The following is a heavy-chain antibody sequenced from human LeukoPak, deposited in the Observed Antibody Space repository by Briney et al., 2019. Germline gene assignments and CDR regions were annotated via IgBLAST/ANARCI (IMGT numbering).Heavy chain of an antibody. CDR2: LSGSGTAT. Sequence: GGSLRLSCEASQFTFSRFAMSWIRQAPGTGLEWVSTLSGSGTATYYADSVKGRFTTSRDNSKDTLYLQMDKLRADDTAVYYCVKHLGSHSFLFYYMDVWGTGTSVIVSS. V-gene: IGHV3-23*01. CDR1: QFTFSRFA. CDR3: VKHLGSHSFLFYYMDV. D-gene: IGHD2-21*01. J-gene: IGHJ6*03.